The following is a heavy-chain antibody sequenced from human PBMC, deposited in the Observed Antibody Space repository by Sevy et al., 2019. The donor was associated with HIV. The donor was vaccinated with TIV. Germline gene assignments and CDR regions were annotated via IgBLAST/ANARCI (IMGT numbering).Heavy chain of an antibody. CDR1: GYTLSQLS. Sequence: ASVKVSCKVSGYTLSQLSMHWVRQAPGKGLEWMGSFEPEDDETIYAQKFQGRVTMTEDRSPETDYMELSSLRSEDTAVYYCATTKDYYDSSGSPFDYWGQGTLVTVSS. V-gene: IGHV1-24*01. CDR2: FEPEDDET. J-gene: IGHJ4*02. D-gene: IGHD3-22*01. CDR3: ATTKDYYDSSGSPFDY.